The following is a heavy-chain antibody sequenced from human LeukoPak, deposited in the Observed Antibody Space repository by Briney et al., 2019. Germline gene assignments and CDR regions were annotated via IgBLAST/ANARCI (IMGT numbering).Heavy chain of an antibody. CDR2: INPNSGGT. D-gene: IGHD3-10*01. J-gene: IGHJ6*03. CDR3: ARDRETLLWFGELSHYYMDV. V-gene: IGHV1-2*02. CDR1: GYTFTGYY. Sequence: ASVKVSCRASGYTFTGYYMHWVRQAPGQGLEWMGWINPNSGGTNYAQKFQGRVTMTRDTSISTAYIELSRLRSDDTAVYYCARDRETLLWFGELSHYYMDVWGKGTTVTVSS.